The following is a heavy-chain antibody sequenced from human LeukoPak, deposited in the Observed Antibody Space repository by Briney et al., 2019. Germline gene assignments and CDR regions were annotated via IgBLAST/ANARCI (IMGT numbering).Heavy chain of an antibody. V-gene: IGHV3-23*01. CDR2: ISGSGGST. J-gene: IGHJ3*02. Sequence: GGSLRLSCAASGFTFSSYAMSWVRQAPGKGLEWVSAISGSGGSTYYADSVKGRFTISRDNSKNTLYLQMNSLRAEDTAVYYCAKLGRGIQLWLGAFDIWGQGTMVTVSS. CDR1: GFTFSSYA. D-gene: IGHD5-18*01. CDR3: AKLGRGIQLWLGAFDI.